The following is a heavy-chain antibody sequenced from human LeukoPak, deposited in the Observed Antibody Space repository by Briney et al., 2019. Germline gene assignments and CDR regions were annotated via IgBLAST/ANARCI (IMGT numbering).Heavy chain of an antibody. D-gene: IGHD2-2*01. CDR2: IYYSGST. V-gene: IGHV4-59*01. J-gene: IGHJ6*03. CDR1: GGSISIYY. Sequence: SETLSLTCTVSGGSISIYYWSWIRHPPGKGLEWIGYIYYSGSTNYNPSLKSRVTISVDTSKNQFSLKLSSVTAADTAVYYCARGGKLGYCSSTSCPYYMDVWGKGTTVTISS. CDR3: ARGGKLGYCSSTSCPYYMDV.